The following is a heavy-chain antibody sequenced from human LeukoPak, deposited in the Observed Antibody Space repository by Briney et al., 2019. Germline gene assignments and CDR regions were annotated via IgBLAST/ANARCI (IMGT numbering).Heavy chain of an antibody. V-gene: IGHV3-48*01. Sequence: RGSLRLSCSASGFTFSDYSMNWVRQAPGKGLGWISYIGIDSGNTNYADSVKGRFTISGDKAKNSLYLQMNSLRVEDTAVYYCARDYKYAFDNWGQGTLVTVSS. CDR2: IGIDSGNT. CDR3: ARDYKYAFDN. D-gene: IGHD5-24*01. CDR1: GFTFSDYS. J-gene: IGHJ4*02.